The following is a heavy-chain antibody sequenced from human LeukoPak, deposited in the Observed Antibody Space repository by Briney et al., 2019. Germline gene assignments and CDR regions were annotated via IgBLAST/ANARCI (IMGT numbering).Heavy chain of an antibody. CDR1: GGSISSYY. J-gene: IGHJ6*02. Sequence: PSETLSLTCTVSGGSISSYYWSWIRQPPGKGLEWIGYIYYSGSTNHNPSLKSRVTISVDTSKNQFSLKLSSVTAAVTAVYYCARGMGDFWSGYLSGYYYYGMDVWGQGTTVTVSS. CDR2: IYYSGST. CDR3: ARGMGDFWSGYLSGYYYYGMDV. V-gene: IGHV4-59*01. D-gene: IGHD3-3*01.